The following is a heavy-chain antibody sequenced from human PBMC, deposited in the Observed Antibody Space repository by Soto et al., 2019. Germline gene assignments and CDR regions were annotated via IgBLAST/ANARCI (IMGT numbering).Heavy chain of an antibody. D-gene: IGHD6-6*01. J-gene: IGHJ3*02. CDR1: GFTFSSYS. CDR3: ARDRKKSSSSDAFDI. Sequence: GSLRLSCAASGFTFSSYSMNWVRQAPGKGLEWVSSISSSSSYIYYADSVKGRFTISRDNAKNSLYLQMNSLRAEDTAVYYSARDRKKSSSSDAFDIWGQGTLVTVSS. V-gene: IGHV3-21*01. CDR2: ISSSSSYI.